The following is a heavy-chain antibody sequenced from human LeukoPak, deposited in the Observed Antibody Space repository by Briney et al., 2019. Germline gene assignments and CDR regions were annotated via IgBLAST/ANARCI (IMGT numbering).Heavy chain of an antibody. D-gene: IGHD6-13*01. J-gene: IGHJ4*02. V-gene: IGHV1-18*04. CDR3: TRDIPGIEAALFDF. CDR1: GYIFSRFG. Sequence: ASVKVSCKTSGYIFSRFGITWVRQAPGEGLEWMGSVSAKNGVQDYAERFQGRVTMISDTSTSTAYMELRGLRSADTAIYYCTRDIPGIEAALFDFWGQGTLVTVSS. CDR2: VSAKNGVQ.